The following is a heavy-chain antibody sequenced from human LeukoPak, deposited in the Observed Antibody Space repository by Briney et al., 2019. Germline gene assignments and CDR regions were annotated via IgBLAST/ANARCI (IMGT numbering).Heavy chain of an antibody. CDR3: AILYDSTAFDI. CDR2: FDPEDGET. Sequence: ASVKVSCKVSGYTLTELSMHWVRQAPGKGLEWMGGFDPEDGETIYAQKFQGRVTMTEGTSTDTAYMELSSLRSEDTAVYYCAILYDSTAFDIWGQGTMVTVSS. V-gene: IGHV1-24*01. D-gene: IGHD3-22*01. CDR1: GYTLTELS. J-gene: IGHJ3*02.